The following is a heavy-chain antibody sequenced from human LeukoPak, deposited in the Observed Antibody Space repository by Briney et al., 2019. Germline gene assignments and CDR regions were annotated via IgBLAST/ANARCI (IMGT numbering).Heavy chain of an antibody. CDR2: ISSSSSYI. CDR1: GFTFSSYS. J-gene: IGHJ4*02. Sequence: GGSLRLSCAASGFTFSSYSMNWVRQAPGKGLEWVSSISSSSSYIYYADSVKGRFTISRDNAKNSLYLQMNSLRAEDTAVYYCAVSVRFERVWHYFNNWGQGTQVTVSS. CDR3: AVSVRFERVWHYFNN. D-gene: IGHD3-9*01. V-gene: IGHV3-21*04.